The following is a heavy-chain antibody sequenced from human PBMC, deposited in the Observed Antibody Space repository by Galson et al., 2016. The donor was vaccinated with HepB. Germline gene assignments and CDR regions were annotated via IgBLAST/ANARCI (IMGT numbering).Heavy chain of an antibody. CDR2: IKQDGSDK. CDR3: ASGRSPSSWYEFNR. D-gene: IGHD6-13*01. V-gene: IGHV3-7*03. CDR1: GFTFSNYW. Sequence: SLRLSCAASGFTFSNYWMSWVRQAPGKGLEWVANIKQDGSDKYYVDSVKGRFSISRDNAKNSLYLQMNSLRAEDTALYYCASGRSPSSWYEFNRWGQGALVIVSS. J-gene: IGHJ1*01.